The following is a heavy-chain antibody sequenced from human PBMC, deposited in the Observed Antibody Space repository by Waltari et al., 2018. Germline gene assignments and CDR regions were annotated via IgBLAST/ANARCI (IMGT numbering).Heavy chain of an antibody. CDR2: ISWNSGSI. D-gene: IGHD1-26*01. J-gene: IGHJ4*02. Sequence: EVQLVESGGGLVQPGRSLRLSCVASGFTFDDYAMHWVRQAPGKGLEWVSGISWNSGSIGYADSVKGRFTISRDNAKNSLYLQMNSLRAEDTALYYCAKDIGELPSGVFDYWGQGTLVTVSS. V-gene: IGHV3-9*01. CDR1: GFTFDDYA. CDR3: AKDIGELPSGVFDY.